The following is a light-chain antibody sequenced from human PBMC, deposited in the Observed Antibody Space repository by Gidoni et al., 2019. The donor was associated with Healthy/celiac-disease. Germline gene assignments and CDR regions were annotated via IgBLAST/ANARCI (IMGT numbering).Light chain of an antibody. CDR2: GAS. CDR1: QSVSSSY. V-gene: IGKV3-20*01. CDR3: QEYGSSPRIT. J-gene: IGKJ4*01. Sequence: EIVLTQSPGTLSLSPGEIATLSCRASQSVSSSYLAWYQDKPGQAPRLRIYGASSRATGIPDRFSGSGSGTDFTLTISRLEPEDFAVYYCQEYGSSPRITFGGGTKVEIK.